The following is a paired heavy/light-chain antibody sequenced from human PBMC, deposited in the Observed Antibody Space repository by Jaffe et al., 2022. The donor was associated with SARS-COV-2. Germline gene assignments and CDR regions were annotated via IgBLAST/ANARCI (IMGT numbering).Light chain of an antibody. CDR1: QSVSSSF. J-gene: IGKJ1*01. CDR2: DAS. CDR3: HLHGGSPRT. Sequence: VLTQSPGTVSLSPGERAALSCRASQSVSSSFLAWYQQKPGQAPRLLIYDASIRATGIPERFSGSGSGTDFTLTISRLEAEDFAVYYCHLHGGSPRTFGQGTKVEIK. V-gene: IGKV3-20*01.
Heavy chain of an antibody. J-gene: IGHJ4*02. Sequence: QVQLVQSGAEVRKPGASVRVSCKASGYTFSNYDIVWVRQATGQGLEWMGWVNPISANTNYAQKFRGRVTMTGDTSMSTAHMDLINLRSEDTAVYYCARAIRNQLLPDYWGQGTLVTVSS. CDR1: GYTFSNYD. V-gene: IGHV1-8*02. CDR3: ARAIRNQLLPDY. D-gene: IGHD3-10*01. CDR2: VNPISANT.